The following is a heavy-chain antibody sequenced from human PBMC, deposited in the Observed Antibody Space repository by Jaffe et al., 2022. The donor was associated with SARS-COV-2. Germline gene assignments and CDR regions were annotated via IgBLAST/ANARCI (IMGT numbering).Heavy chain of an antibody. D-gene: IGHD3-22*01. J-gene: IGHJ3*02. CDR3: ARDPLYDSSGYYFHAFDI. CDR2: IYTSGST. V-gene: IGHV4-61*02. Sequence: QVQLQESGPGLVKPSQTLSLTCTVSGGSISSGSYYWSWIRQPAGKGLEWIGRIYTSGSTNYNPSLKSRVTISVDTSKNQFSLKLSSVTAADTAVYYCARDPLYDSSGYYFHAFDIWGQGTMVTVSS. CDR1: GGSISSGSYY.